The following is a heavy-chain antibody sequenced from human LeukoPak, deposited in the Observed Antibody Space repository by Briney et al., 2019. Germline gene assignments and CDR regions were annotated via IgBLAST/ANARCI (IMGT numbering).Heavy chain of an antibody. CDR1: GFTFSNYG. D-gene: IGHD6-19*01. Sequence: GTSLRLSCAATGFTFSNYGLHWVRQAPGKGLEWVAVISYDGGNKYHSDSVKGRFTISRDNYKNTLYLQMNSLRAEDTAVYYCAKEAVAYYYHYGMDVWGQGTTVTVSS. CDR3: AKEAVAYYYHYGMDV. CDR2: ISYDGGNK. J-gene: IGHJ6*02. V-gene: IGHV3-30*18.